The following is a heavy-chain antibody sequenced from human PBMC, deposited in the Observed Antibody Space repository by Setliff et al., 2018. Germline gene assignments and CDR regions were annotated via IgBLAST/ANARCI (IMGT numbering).Heavy chain of an antibody. Sequence: PSETLSLTCNVSGDSISSTYHWGWIRQSPGKGLEWIGTXXXXXXXXXNPXXNSRLTISVDTSKNQFSLRLTSVTAADTAIYYCARVRNTQNGFFDYWSQGTLVTVSS. D-gene: IGHD1-1*01. CDR1: GDSISSTYH. V-gene: IGHV4-38-2*02. CDR2: XXXXXXX. CDR3: ARVRNTQNGFFDY. J-gene: IGHJ4*02.